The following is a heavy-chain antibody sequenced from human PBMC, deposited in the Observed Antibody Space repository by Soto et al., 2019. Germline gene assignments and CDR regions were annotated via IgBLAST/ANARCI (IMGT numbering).Heavy chain of an antibody. D-gene: IGHD6-19*01. V-gene: IGHV4-61*01. J-gene: IGHJ5*02. CDR1: GGSVSSGSYY. Sequence: QVQLQESGPGLVKPSETLSLTCTVSGGSVSSGSYYWSWIRQPPGKGLEWIGYIYYSGSTNYNPSLKSRVTISVDTSKNQFSLKRSSVTAADTAVYYCARGIAVAGSKYNWFDPWGQGTLVTVSS. CDR2: IYYSGST. CDR3: ARGIAVAGSKYNWFDP.